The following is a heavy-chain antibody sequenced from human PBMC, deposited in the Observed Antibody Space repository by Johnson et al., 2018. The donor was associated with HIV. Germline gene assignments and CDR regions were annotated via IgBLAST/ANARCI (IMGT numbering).Heavy chain of an antibody. J-gene: IGHJ3*01. CDR1: GFTFDDYG. D-gene: IGHD3-16*01. CDR2: VNWNGEST. V-gene: IGHV3-20*04. Sequence: VQLVESGGGVVRPGGSLRLSCEGSGFTFDDYGMSWVRQAPGKGLEWVSGVNWNGESTGYADSVKGRFSISKDTVKNSLYLQMNSLRAEDTAFYFCARARGFGGRGSPGACDLWGQGTLVTVSS. CDR3: ARARGFGGRGSPGACDL.